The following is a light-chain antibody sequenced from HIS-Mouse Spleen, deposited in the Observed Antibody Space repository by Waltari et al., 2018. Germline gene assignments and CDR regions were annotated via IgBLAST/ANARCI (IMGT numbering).Light chain of an antibody. CDR2: KDS. Sequence: SYELTQPSSVSVSPGQTARNTCSGDVLAKKYARWFQQKPVQAPVLVIYKDSERPSGIPERFSGSSSGTTVTLTISGAQVEDEADYYCYSAADNSGVFGGGTKLTVL. V-gene: IGLV3-27*01. CDR1: VLAKKY. J-gene: IGLJ2*01. CDR3: YSAADNSGV.